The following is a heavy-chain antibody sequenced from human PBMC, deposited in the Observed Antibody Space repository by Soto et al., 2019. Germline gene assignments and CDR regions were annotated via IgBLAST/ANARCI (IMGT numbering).Heavy chain of an antibody. J-gene: IGHJ6*02. D-gene: IGHD3-22*01. Sequence: GGSLRLSCAASGFTFSNAWMNWVRQAPGKGLEWVGRIKSKTDGGTTDYAAPVKGRFTISRDDSKNTLYLQMNSLKTEDTAVYYCTTSHYYDSSGYHPGPYYYYGMDVWGQGTTVTVSS. CDR2: IKSKTDGGTT. V-gene: IGHV3-15*07. CDR3: TTSHYYDSSGYHPGPYYYYGMDV. CDR1: GFTFSNAW.